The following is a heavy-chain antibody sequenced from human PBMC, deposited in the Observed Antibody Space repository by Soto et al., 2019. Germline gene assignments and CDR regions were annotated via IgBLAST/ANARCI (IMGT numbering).Heavy chain of an antibody. CDR2: IYRGVST. J-gene: IGHJ3*01. CDR1: GFTVSNTY. CDR3: ARDRSDSSRADSFDV. D-gene: IGHD6-25*01. Sequence: GGSLRLSCAVSGFTVSNTYMSWVRQAPGKGLEWVAVIYRGVSTHYADSVKGRFTISRDDSKNAIYLQMNSLRAEDTAVYYCARDRSDSSRADSFDVWGQGTMVTVSS. V-gene: IGHV3-53*01.